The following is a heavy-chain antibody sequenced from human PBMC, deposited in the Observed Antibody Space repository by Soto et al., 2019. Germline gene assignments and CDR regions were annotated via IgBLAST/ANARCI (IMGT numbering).Heavy chain of an antibody. CDR1: GFTFGDYA. Sequence: GGSLRLSCTASGFTFGDYAMSWFRQAPGKGLEWVGFIRSKAYGGTTEYAASVKGRFTISRDDSKSIAYLQMNSLKTEDTAVYYCTRDPSSGYYSNYYVMAFWGQGTTVPVSS. V-gene: IGHV3-49*03. D-gene: IGHD3-22*01. CDR2: IRSKAYGGTT. CDR3: TRDPSSGYYSNYYVMAF. J-gene: IGHJ6*02.